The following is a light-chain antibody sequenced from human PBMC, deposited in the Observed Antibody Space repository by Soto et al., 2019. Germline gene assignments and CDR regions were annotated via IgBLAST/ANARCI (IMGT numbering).Light chain of an antibody. J-gene: IGKJ2*01. CDR2: GAS. V-gene: IGKV3-20*01. CDR3: HQYGGSPAHT. CDR1: QSISSNY. Sequence: EMVLTQSPGTLSLSPGGRATLSCRASQSISSNYLAWYQQRPGQAPRLLIYGASTRATGIPDRFSGSGSGTDFTLTISRLEPEDFAVYYCHQYGGSPAHTFGQGTTLEIK.